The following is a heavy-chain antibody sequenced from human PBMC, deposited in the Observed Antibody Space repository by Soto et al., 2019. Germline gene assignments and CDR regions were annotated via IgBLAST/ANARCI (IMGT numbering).Heavy chain of an antibody. CDR1: GFTFSAYT. V-gene: IGHV3-23*01. CDR3: AKIMRPYGVWDFDS. CDR2: IAQNGGT. J-gene: IGHJ4*02. D-gene: IGHD4-17*01. Sequence: EGQLLESGGGLVQPGASLRLSCATSGFTFSAYTMAWVRQAPGRGPEWVSGIAQNGGTYYADSVKGRFTISRDNSRNTVSLQMTALKGEDTAIYYCAKIMRPYGVWDFDSWGQGTLVTVAT.